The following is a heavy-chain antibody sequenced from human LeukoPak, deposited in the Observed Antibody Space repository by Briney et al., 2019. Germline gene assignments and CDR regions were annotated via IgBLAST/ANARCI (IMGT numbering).Heavy chain of an antibody. CDR3: ARDSPPDPPTYCGGDCYHFDY. D-gene: IGHD2-21*02. J-gene: IGHJ4*02. CDR2: IIPIFGTA. Sequence: SVKVSCKVSGYTLTELSMHWVRQAPGKGLEWMGGIIPIFGTANYAQKFQGRVTITADESTSTAYMELSSLRSEDTAVYYCARDSPPDPPTYCGGDCYHFDYWGQGTLVTVSS. V-gene: IGHV1-69*13. CDR1: GYTLTELS.